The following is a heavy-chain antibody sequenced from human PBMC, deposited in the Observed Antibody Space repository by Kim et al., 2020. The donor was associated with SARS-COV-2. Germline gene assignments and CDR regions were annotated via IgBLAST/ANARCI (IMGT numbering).Heavy chain of an antibody. Sequence: GGSLRLSCAASGFTFSDYYMSWIRQAPGKGLEWVSYISSSSSYTNYADSVKGRFTISRDNAKNSLYLQMNSLRAEDTAVYYCARITMVRGVINHLGWFDPWGQGTLVTVSS. CDR1: GFTFSDYY. V-gene: IGHV3-11*06. J-gene: IGHJ5*02. D-gene: IGHD3-10*01. CDR2: ISSSSSYT. CDR3: ARITMVRGVINHLGWFDP.